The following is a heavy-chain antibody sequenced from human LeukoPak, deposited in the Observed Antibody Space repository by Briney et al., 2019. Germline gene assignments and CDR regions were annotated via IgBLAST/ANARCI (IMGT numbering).Heavy chain of an antibody. CDR2: IYYSGNT. CDR3: ARIYCGGDCRGYYYHYYMDV. Sequence: SETLSLTCAVYGGSFSGYYWNWIRQPPGKGLEWIGYIYYSGNTNYNPSLKSRVTISLDTSKNQFSLKLSSVTAADTAVYYCARIYCGGDCRGYYYHYYMDVWGKGTTVTISS. D-gene: IGHD2-21*02. V-gene: IGHV4-59*08. J-gene: IGHJ6*03. CDR1: GGSFSGYY.